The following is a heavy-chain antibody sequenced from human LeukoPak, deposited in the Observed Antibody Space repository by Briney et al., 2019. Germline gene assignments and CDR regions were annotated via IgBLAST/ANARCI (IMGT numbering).Heavy chain of an antibody. V-gene: IGHV4-4*02. Sequence: SETLSLTCAVSGGSISSSNWWSWVRQPPGKGLEWIGEIYYSGSTNYNPSLKSRVTISVDTSKNQFSLKLSSVTAADTAVYYCARDVGMVRGRNWFDPWGQGTLVTVSS. D-gene: IGHD3-10*01. CDR3: ARDVGMVRGRNWFDP. J-gene: IGHJ5*02. CDR1: GGSISSSNW. CDR2: IYYSGST.